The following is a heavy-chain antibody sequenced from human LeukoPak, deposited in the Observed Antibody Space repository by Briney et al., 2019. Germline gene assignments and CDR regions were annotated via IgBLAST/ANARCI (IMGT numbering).Heavy chain of an antibody. CDR2: IYYSGST. CDR3: ARAPTMVRGVITTFDY. Sequence: SETLSLTCTVSGGSISSYYWSWLRQPPGKGLEWIGYIYYSGSTNYNPSLKSRVTISVDTSKNQFSLKLSSVTAADTAVYYCARAPTMVRGVITTFDYWGQGTLVTVSP. D-gene: IGHD3-10*01. J-gene: IGHJ4*02. CDR1: GGSISSYY. V-gene: IGHV4-59*01.